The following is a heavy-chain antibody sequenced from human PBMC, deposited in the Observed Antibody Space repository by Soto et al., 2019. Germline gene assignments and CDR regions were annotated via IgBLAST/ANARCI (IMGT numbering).Heavy chain of an antibody. CDR1: GDSITNNY. D-gene: IGHD1-26*01. J-gene: IGHJ4*01. V-gene: IGHV4-4*07. CDR3: ARDSGSYYLGPY. Sequence: SETLSLTCTVSGDSITNNYWSWIRQPAGKGLEWIGRIYSSGSTNYNPSLKSRVTMSVDKSKNKFSLKLSSVTAADTAVYYGARDSGSYYLGPYWGRGTLVTVSS. CDR2: IYSSGST.